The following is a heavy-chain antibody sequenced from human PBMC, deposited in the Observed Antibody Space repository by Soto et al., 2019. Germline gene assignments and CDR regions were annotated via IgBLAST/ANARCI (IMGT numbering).Heavy chain of an antibody. V-gene: IGHV3-23*01. D-gene: IGHD2-21*01. CDR1: GFSFNYA. CDR2: ITGGGST. J-gene: IGHJ4*02. CDR3: AKDAVYNDGLWLVSD. Sequence: ESGGGLVQPGGSLRLSCVVSGFSFNYAIIWVRQAPGKGQEWVSGITGGGSTEYAASVKGRLTISRDNSKNTVHLQMNSLRAEDTAMYYCAKDAVYNDGLWLVSDWGQGTLVTVS.